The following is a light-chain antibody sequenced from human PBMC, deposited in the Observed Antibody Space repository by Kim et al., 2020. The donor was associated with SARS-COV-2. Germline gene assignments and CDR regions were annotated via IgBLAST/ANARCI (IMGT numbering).Light chain of an antibody. CDR3: QAWDSTGSVV. J-gene: IGLJ2*01. CDR2: QDS. V-gene: IGLV3-1*01. CDR1: KLGNTY. Sequence: VSPGQTASITCSGDKLGNTYASWYQQKPGQSPVLVIYQDSERPSGIPERFSGSNSGNTATLTISGTQAMDEADYYCQAWDSTGSVVFGGGTQLTVL.